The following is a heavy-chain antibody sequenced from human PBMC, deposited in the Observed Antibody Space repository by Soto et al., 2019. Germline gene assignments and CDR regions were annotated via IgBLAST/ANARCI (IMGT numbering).Heavy chain of an antibody. CDR2: IYYSGST. CDR1: GGSISSSSYY. J-gene: IGHJ3*02. Sequence: PSETLSLTCTVSGGSISSSSYYWGWIRQPPGKGLEWIGSIYYSGSTNYNPSLKSRVTISVDTSKNQFSLKLSSVTAADTAVYYCARVGLLPFDIWGQGTMVTVSS. V-gene: IGHV4-39*07. D-gene: IGHD3-22*01. CDR3: ARVGLLPFDI.